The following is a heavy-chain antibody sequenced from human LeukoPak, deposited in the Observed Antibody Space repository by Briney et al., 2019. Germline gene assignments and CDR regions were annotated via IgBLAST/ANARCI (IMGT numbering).Heavy chain of an antibody. Sequence: GGSLRLSCAASGFTFSSYAMSWVRQAPGKGLEWVSAISGSGGSTYYADSVKGRFTISRDNSKNTLYLQMNSLRAEDTAVYYCAKSYDFWSGYYVDDGGYYFDYWGQGTLVTVSS. CDR1: GFTFSSYA. CDR2: ISGSGGST. CDR3: AKSYDFWSGYYVDDGGYYFDY. V-gene: IGHV3-23*01. D-gene: IGHD3-3*01. J-gene: IGHJ4*02.